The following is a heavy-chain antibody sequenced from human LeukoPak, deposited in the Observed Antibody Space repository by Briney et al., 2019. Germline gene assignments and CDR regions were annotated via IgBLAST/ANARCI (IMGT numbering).Heavy chain of an antibody. J-gene: IGHJ4*02. CDR3: ARGQVTDI. D-gene: IGHD2-15*01. CDR1: GGSFSGCY. V-gene: IGHV4-34*01. Sequence: PSETLSLTCAVYGGSFSGCYWSWIRQPPGKGLEWIGEINHSGSTNYNPSLKSRVTISVDTSKNQFSLKLSSVTAADTAVYYCARGQVTDIWGQGTLVTVSS. CDR2: INHSGST.